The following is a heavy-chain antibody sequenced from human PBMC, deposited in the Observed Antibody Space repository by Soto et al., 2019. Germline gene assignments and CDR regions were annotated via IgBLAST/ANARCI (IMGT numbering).Heavy chain of an antibody. CDR3: ARVLVGATIPKLYGMDV. D-gene: IGHD1-26*01. CDR1: GYTFTSYY. V-gene: IGHV1-46*01. CDR2: INPSGGST. Sequence: ASVKVSCKASGYTFTSYYMHWVRQAPGQGLEWMGIINPSGGSTSYAQKFQGRVTMTRDTSTSTVYMELGSLRSEDTAVYYCARVLVGATIPKLYGMDVWGQGTTVTVSS. J-gene: IGHJ6*02.